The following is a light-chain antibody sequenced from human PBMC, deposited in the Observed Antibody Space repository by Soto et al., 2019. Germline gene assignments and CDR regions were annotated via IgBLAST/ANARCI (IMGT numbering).Light chain of an antibody. V-gene: IGLV2-14*01. CDR2: EVT. CDR1: TSDVGGYNY. Sequence: QSALTQPASVSGSPGQSITISCTGTTSDVGGYNYVSWYQQHPGKAPRPIIWEVTNRPSGISNRFSGSKSGNTAYLTISGLQAEDGAAYYCTSYTGSSPLLVFGTGTKLTVL. J-gene: IGLJ1*01. CDR3: TSYTGSSPLLV.